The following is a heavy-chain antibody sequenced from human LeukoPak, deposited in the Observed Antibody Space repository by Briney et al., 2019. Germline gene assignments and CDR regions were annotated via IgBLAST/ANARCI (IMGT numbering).Heavy chain of an antibody. D-gene: IGHD2-15*01. CDR2: IGAYNGDT. Sequence: ASVKVSCKPSGYTFTSFGISWVRQAPGQGLEWMGWIGAYNGDTNYAQKFQGRVTMTTDTSTSTAYMDLRSLRSDNTAVYYCTRDHCRGDNCPSFDYWGQGTLVTVSS. CDR1: GYTFTSFG. V-gene: IGHV1-18*04. CDR3: TRDHCRGDNCPSFDY. J-gene: IGHJ4*02.